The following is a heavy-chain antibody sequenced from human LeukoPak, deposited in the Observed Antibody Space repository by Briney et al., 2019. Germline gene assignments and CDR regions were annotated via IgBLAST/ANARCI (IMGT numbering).Heavy chain of an antibody. CDR2: IYYSGST. Sequence: SETLSLTCTVSGGSISSSSYYWGWIRQPPGKGLEWIGSIYYSGSTYYNPSLKSRVTISVDTSKNQFSLKLSSVTAADTAVYYCAREFYDFWSRYYTRYFDLWGRGTLVTVSS. D-gene: IGHD3-3*01. CDR3: AREFYDFWSRYYTRYFDL. J-gene: IGHJ2*01. V-gene: IGHV4-39*02. CDR1: GGSISSSSYY.